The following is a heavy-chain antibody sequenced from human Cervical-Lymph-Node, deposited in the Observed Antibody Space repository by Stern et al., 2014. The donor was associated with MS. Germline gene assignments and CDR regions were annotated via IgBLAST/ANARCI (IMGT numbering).Heavy chain of an antibody. V-gene: IGHV1-18*01. J-gene: IGHJ6*02. CDR1: GYTFTSYG. CDR3: ARDQDYDFWSGSHYYYGMDV. Sequence: VQLVESGAEVKKPGASVKVSCKASGYTFTSYGISWVRQAPGQGLEWMGWISAYNGNTNYAQKLQGRVNMTTDTSTSTAYMELRSLRSDDTAVYYCARDQDYDFWSGSHYYYGMDVWGQGTTVTVSS. D-gene: IGHD3-3*01. CDR2: ISAYNGNT.